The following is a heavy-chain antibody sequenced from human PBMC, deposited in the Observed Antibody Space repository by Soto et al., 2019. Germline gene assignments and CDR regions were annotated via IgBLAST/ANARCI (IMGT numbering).Heavy chain of an antibody. D-gene: IGHD6-13*01. CDR3: SRDQGIAAAGAFDI. V-gene: IGHV3-74*01. CDR1: GFTFSSYW. Sequence: GESLKISCAASGFTFSSYWMHWVRQAPGKGLVWVSRINSDGSSTSYADSVKGRFTISRDNAKNTLYLQINSLRAEDTAVYYCSRDQGIAAAGAFDICGQGTMVTVSS. CDR2: INSDGSST. J-gene: IGHJ3*02.